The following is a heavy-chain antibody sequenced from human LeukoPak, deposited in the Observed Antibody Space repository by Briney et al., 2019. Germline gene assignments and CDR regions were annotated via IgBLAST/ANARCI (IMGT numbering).Heavy chain of an antibody. Sequence: SETLSLTCTVSGGSISSYYWSWIRQPPGKGLEWIGSIYHSESTYYNPSLKSRVTISVDTSKNQFSLKLSSVTAADTAVYYCAREVTGTTNYYYYYYMDVWGKGTTVTVSS. CDR1: GGSISSYY. CDR2: IYHSEST. CDR3: AREVTGTTNYYYYYYMDV. J-gene: IGHJ6*03. D-gene: IGHD1-20*01. V-gene: IGHV4-38-2*02.